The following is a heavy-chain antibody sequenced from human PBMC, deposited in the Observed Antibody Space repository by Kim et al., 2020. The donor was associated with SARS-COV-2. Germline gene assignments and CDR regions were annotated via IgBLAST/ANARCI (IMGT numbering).Heavy chain of an antibody. CDR3: AKEKYYYDSSGYYPLGY. CDR1: GFTFSSYG. Sequence: GGSLRLSCAASGFTFSSYGMHWVRQAPGKGLEWVAVISYDGSNKYYADSVKGRFTISRDNSKNTLYLQMNSLRAEDTAVYYCAKEKYYYDSSGYYPLGYWGQGTLVTVSS. CDR2: ISYDGSNK. J-gene: IGHJ4*02. V-gene: IGHV3-30*18. D-gene: IGHD3-22*01.